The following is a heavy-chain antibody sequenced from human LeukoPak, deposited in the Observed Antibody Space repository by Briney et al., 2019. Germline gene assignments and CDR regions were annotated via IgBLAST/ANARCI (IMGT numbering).Heavy chain of an antibody. CDR3: AKDLSPLYYYYGMDV. J-gene: IGHJ6*02. Sequence: GGSLRLSCAASGSTFSNYAMSWVRQAPGKGLEWVSTVSDSGGSTYYADSVKGRFTISRDNSKNTLYLQMNSLRAEDTAVYYCAKDLSPLYYYYGMDVWGQGTTVTVSS. CDR1: GSTFSNYA. V-gene: IGHV3-23*01. CDR2: VSDSGGST.